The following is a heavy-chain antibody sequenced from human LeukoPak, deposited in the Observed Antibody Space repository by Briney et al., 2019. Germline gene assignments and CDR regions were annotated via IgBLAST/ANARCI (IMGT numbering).Heavy chain of an antibody. Sequence: GGSLKLSCAASGFTFSGSAMYWVRQASGKGLEWVGRIRSKANYYATAYAASVKGRFTISRDDSKNTAYLQMNSLKTEDTAVYYCAKAPSASSSWRRYFDYWGQGTLVTVSS. V-gene: IGHV3-73*01. CDR3: AKAPSASSSWRRYFDY. CDR2: IRSKANYYAT. CDR1: GFTFSGSA. D-gene: IGHD6-13*01. J-gene: IGHJ4*02.